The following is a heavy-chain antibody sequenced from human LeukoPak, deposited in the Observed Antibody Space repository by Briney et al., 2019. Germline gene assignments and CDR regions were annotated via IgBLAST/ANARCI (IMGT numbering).Heavy chain of an antibody. V-gene: IGHV4-59*08. Sequence: SETLSLTCTVSGGSISSYHWSWIRQPAGKGLEWIGDIYYSGRTNYNPSLKSRVTISVDTSKNQFSLKLSSVTAADTAVYYCASESSSSSYWGQGTLVTVSS. CDR1: GGSISSYH. CDR2: IYYSGRT. CDR3: ASESSSSSY. J-gene: IGHJ4*02. D-gene: IGHD6-6*01.